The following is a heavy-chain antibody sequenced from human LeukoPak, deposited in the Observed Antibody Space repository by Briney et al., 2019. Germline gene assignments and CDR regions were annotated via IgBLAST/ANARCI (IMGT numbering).Heavy chain of an antibody. Sequence: SETLSLTCTVSGGSISSYYWSWVRQPPGKGLVWIGYIYNDGSTNYSPSLRSRVAISVDTTKNQVSLKLTSLTAADTAVYYCAGDRYISIWSYYWGQGTLVTVSS. CDR2: IYNDGST. CDR1: GGSISSYY. CDR3: AGDRYISIWSYY. V-gene: IGHV4-59*03. J-gene: IGHJ4*02. D-gene: IGHD6-13*01.